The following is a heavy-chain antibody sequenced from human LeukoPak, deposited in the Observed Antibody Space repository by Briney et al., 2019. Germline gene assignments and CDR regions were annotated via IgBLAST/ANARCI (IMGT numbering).Heavy chain of an antibody. J-gene: IGHJ4*02. V-gene: IGHV3-23*01. Sequence: GGTLRLSCAASGFTFSSYGMSWVRQAPGKGLEWVSAISGSGGSTYYADSVKGRFTISRDNSKNTLYLQMNSLRAEDTAVYYCARGPYSSSWYAHFDYWGQGTLVTVSS. CDR1: GFTFSSYG. D-gene: IGHD6-13*01. CDR3: ARGPYSSSWYAHFDY. CDR2: ISGSGGST.